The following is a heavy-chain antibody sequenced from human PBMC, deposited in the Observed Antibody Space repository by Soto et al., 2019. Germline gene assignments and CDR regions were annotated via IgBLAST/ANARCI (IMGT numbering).Heavy chain of an antibody. Sequence: QVQVVESGGGVVQPGRSLRLSCAASGFTFRNYAMHWVRQAPGKGLEWVAVISHDGSNTDYGDSVKGRFTISRDNSKSTLSLQMNSLRPEDTGVYYCAKDAGSTEYFFASWGQGTLVSVSS. CDR2: ISHDGSNT. V-gene: IGHV3-30*18. CDR1: GFTFRNYA. J-gene: IGHJ4*02. CDR3: AKDAGSTEYFFAS.